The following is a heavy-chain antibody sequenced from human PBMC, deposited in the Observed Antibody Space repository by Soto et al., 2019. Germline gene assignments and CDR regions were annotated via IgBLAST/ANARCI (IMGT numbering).Heavy chain of an antibody. Sequence: GGALTLSCAASVFPCGSYDMTWVRQAPGKGLEWVSTILVDGRTFYVDSVKGRFTISRDNSRNTVYLQMNSLTAGDTALYYCAKATANGGGAFDFCGQGTMVTVSS. CDR3: AKATANGGGAFDF. V-gene: IGHV3-23*01. D-gene: IGHD2-8*01. J-gene: IGHJ3*01. CDR2: ILVDGRT. CDR1: VFPCGSYD.